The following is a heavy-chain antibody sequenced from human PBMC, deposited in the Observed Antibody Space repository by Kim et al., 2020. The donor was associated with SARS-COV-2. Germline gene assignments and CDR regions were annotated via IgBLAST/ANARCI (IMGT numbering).Heavy chain of an antibody. V-gene: IGHV3-74*01. D-gene: IGHD2-15*01. Sequence: YASSVKSRFTIARDNGKNVVSLQMNVLMSEDTAIYYCVREYGPGHQGFVWGQGTLVTVSP. J-gene: IGHJ4*02. CDR3: VREYGPGHQGFV.